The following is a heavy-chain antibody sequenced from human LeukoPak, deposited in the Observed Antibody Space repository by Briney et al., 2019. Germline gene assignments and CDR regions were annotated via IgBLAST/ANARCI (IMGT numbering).Heavy chain of an antibody. CDR2: VNRDGSET. J-gene: IGHJ6*02. Sequence: GGSLRLSCAASGFALSSHWMTWVRQVPGRGPEWVANVNRDGSETYYLDSVKGRFTISKDNAKNSLYLQMNSLRAEDAALYHCARNNGMDVWGQGTTVTVSS. CDR1: GFALSSHW. V-gene: IGHV3-7*03. CDR3: ARNNGMDV.